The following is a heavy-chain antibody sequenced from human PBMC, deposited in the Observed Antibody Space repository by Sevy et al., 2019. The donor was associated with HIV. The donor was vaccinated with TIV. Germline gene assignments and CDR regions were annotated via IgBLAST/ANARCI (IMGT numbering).Heavy chain of an antibody. D-gene: IGHD5-12*01. CDR1: SYSVGSDNY. Sequence: SETLSLTCAVSSYSVGSDNYWGWIRQSPGKGLEWIGIIYRSGTTYYNPSLKSRVTISVDTSKNQFSLKLSSVTASDTAVYFCARALGMATFGQIRFDSWGQGTLVTLSS. CDR3: ARALGMATFGQIRFDS. CDR2: IYRSGTT. V-gene: IGHV4-38-2*01. J-gene: IGHJ5*01.